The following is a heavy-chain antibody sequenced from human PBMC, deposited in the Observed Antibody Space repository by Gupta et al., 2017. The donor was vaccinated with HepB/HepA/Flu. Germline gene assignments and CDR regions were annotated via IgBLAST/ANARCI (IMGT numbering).Heavy chain of an antibody. D-gene: IGHD3-10*01. CDR3: ARGEIGWGSGWQQDAYIDY. CDR1: GGTFSSYA. J-gene: IGHJ4*02. Sequence: QVQLVQSGAEVKKPGSSLKVSCKASGGTFSSYAINWVRQAPGQGLEWMGRIIPIIGITNYAQTFQAILTITADKFTSTVDMELSSLRSEENVVYSCARGEIGWGSGWQQDAYIDYCCLGTLV. CDR2: IIPIIGIT. V-gene: IGHV1-69*04.